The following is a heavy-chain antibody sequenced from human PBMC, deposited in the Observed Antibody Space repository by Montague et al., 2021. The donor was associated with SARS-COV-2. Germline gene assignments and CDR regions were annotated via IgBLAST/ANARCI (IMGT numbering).Heavy chain of an antibody. Sequence: SETLSLTCTVSSGSISNYYWSWIRQPPGKGLEWIGYVYSSGSTNYNPSLEGRVTMSVDTPKNQFSLKLISVTAADTAVYYCARVRYSDGWTFDYWGQGTLVTVSS. CDR1: SGSISNYY. CDR3: ARVRYSDGWTFDY. CDR2: VYSSGST. D-gene: IGHD6-19*01. V-gene: IGHV4-59*13. J-gene: IGHJ4*02.